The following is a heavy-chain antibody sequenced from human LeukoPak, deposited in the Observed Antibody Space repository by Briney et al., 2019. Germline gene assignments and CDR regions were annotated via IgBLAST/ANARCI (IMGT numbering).Heavy chain of an antibody. D-gene: IGHD3-10*01. J-gene: IGHJ4*02. V-gene: IGHV5-51*01. CDR1: GYXFTSYW. CDR3: ARAELLWFGDLLSNSFDY. Sequence: GESLKISCNGSGYXFTSYWICWVRQMPGKGLEWMGIIYPGDSDTRYSPSFQGQVTISADKSISTAYLQWSSLKASDTAMYYCARAELLWFGDLLSNSFDYWGQGTLVTVSS. CDR2: IYPGDSDT.